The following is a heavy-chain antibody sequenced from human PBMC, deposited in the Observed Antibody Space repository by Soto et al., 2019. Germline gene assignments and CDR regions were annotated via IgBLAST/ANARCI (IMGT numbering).Heavy chain of an antibody. V-gene: IGHV4-30-2*01. CDR2: IYHSGST. Sequence: SETLSLTCAVSGGSISSGGYSWSWIRQPPGKGLEWIGYIYHSGSTYYNPSLKSRVTISVDRSKNQFSLKLSSVTAADTAVYYCARGFIGSSWYVGWFDPWGQGTLVTVSS. J-gene: IGHJ5*02. D-gene: IGHD6-13*01. CDR1: GGSISSGGYS. CDR3: ARGFIGSSWYVGWFDP.